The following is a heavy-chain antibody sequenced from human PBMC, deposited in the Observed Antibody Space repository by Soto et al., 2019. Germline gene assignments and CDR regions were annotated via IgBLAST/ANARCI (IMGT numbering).Heavy chain of an antibody. CDR3: ARAESSSWTGYYYGMDV. D-gene: IGHD6-13*01. Sequence: PGRSLRLPCAASGFTFSSHWMHWVRQAPGKGLVWVSRINSDGSSTSYADSVKGRFTISRDNAMNTLYLQMNSLRAEDTAVYYCARAESSSWTGYYYGMDVWGQGTTVTVSS. CDR1: GFTFSSHW. CDR2: INSDGSST. J-gene: IGHJ6*02. V-gene: IGHV3-74*01.